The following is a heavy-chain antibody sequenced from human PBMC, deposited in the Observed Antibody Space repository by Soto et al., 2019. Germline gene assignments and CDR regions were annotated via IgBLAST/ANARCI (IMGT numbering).Heavy chain of an antibody. V-gene: IGHV1-69*01. Sequence: QVQLVQSGAEVKKPGSSVKFSCKTSGGTFSSYAIRWVRRAPGQGLEWMGGIITIFVTANYAQKFKGSVTITADESTSKAYMELSSLRSEDTAVYYCARALIGGQGYYYYGMDVWGQGTPVTVSS. CDR1: GGTFSSYA. D-gene: IGHD2-8*01. CDR3: ARALIGGQGYYYYGMDV. J-gene: IGHJ6*02. CDR2: IITIFVTA.